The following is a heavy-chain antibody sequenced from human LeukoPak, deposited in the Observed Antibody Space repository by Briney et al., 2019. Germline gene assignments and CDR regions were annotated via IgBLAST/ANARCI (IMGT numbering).Heavy chain of an antibody. CDR3: ARVPYYYDSSGYTRRYFDY. J-gene: IGHJ4*02. D-gene: IGHD3-22*01. V-gene: IGHV4-61*08. Sequence: SSETLSLTCTVPGGSICSGAYYGSWIRQPPGKGLEWIGYIYYSGSTNYNPSLKSRVTISVDTSKNQFSLKLSSVTAADTAVYYCARVPYYYDSSGYTRRYFDYWGQGTLVTVSS. CDR1: GGSICSGAYY. CDR2: IYYSGST.